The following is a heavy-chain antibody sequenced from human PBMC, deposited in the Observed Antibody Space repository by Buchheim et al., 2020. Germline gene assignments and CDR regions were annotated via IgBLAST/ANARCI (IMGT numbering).Heavy chain of an antibody. CDR2: IKPDGSEK. V-gene: IGHV3-7*01. Sequence: EVQLVESGGGLVQPGGSLRLSCAASGFTFSTSWMTWFRQAPGKGLEWVATIKPDGSEKCYVDSVKGRFTISKDNAKNSLFLQMSSLRAEDTAVYYCARDRGPNTFDYWGQGTL. J-gene: IGHJ4*02. CDR3: ARDRGPNTFDY. D-gene: IGHD2/OR15-2a*01. CDR1: GFTFSTSW.